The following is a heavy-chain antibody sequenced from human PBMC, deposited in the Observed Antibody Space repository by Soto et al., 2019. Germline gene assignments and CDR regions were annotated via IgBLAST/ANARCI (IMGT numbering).Heavy chain of an antibody. CDR2: ILHDGNNE. D-gene: IGHD3-10*01. CDR1: GFTFSNYI. CDR3: ARDDEDGSYCDLGY. V-gene: IGHV3-30-3*01. Sequence: QVQLVESGGGVVQPGRSLRLSCAASGFTFSNYIMHWVRQAPGKGLEWVAIILHDGNNEYYADSVKGRFTISRDNSKSTLYLQMNSLRTEDTAMYYCARDDEDGSYCDLGYWGLGTLVTVSS. J-gene: IGHJ4*01.